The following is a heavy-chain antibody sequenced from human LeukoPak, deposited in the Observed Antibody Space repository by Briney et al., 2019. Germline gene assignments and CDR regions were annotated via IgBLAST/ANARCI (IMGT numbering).Heavy chain of an antibody. CDR2: ISYSGST. CDR3: ARTVVARFDP. V-gene: IGHV4-59*01. CDR1: GVSISSYY. D-gene: IGHD2-15*01. Sequence: SETLSLTCTVSGVSISSYYWSWIRQPPGKGLEWVGYISYSGSTNYNPSLSSRVTISVDTSKIQFSLKLSSVTAADTAVYYCARTVVARFDPWGQGTLVTVSS. J-gene: IGHJ5*02.